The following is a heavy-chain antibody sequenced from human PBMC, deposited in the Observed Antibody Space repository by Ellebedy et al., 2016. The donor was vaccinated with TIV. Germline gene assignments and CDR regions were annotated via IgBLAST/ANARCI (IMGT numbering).Heavy chain of an antibody. CDR3: AGVRQTSTWPIDY. V-gene: IGHV4-59*01. D-gene: IGHD2-2*01. Sequence: SETLSLXXAVYGGSFTDYYWTWIRQPPGKGLEWIGYIYYSGSTNYNPSLKSRVTISVHTSKNQFSLNLTSVTAADTAVYYCAGVRQTSTWPIDYWGQGTLVTVSS. CDR1: GGSFTDYY. CDR2: IYYSGST. J-gene: IGHJ4*02.